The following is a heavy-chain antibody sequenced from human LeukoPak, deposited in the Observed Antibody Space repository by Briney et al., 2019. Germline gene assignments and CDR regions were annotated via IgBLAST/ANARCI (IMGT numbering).Heavy chain of an antibody. J-gene: IGHJ4*02. D-gene: IGHD2-2*02. CDR3: ARVVPAAISHSSGWYGPLDY. V-gene: IGHV4-4*02. Sequence: PSETLSLTCAVSGGSISSSNWWSWVRQPPGKGLEWIGEIYHSGSTNYNPSLKSRVTISVDTSKNQFSLKLSSVTAADTAVYYCARVVPAAISHSSGWYGPLDYWGQGTLVTVSS. CDR1: GGSISSSNW. CDR2: IYHSGST.